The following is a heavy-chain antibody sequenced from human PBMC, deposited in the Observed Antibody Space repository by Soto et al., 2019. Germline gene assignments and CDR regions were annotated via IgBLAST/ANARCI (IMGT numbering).Heavy chain of an antibody. CDR3: ATDKYGAGRVGVHS. V-gene: IGHV1-69*08. CDR1: GGTSTIYT. D-gene: IGHD1-26*01. J-gene: IGHJ5*02. Sequence: QVQLVQSGAEVKKPGASLRVSCETSGGTSTIYTITWVRQAPGQGLQWMGRIVPTLRITNYAQEFQGRLTITAASSTSTAHIELTSLTPEDTAVYYCATDKYGAGRVGVHSWGQGTLVTVSS. CDR2: IVPTLRIT.